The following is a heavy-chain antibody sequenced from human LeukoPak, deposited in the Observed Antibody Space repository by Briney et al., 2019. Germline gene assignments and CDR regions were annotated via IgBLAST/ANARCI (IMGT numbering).Heavy chain of an antibody. J-gene: IGHJ4*02. Sequence: QPGGSLRLSCAASGFTFSTYGMTWVRQAPGKGLEWVSTISGSGDSTNYADSVKGRLTISRDKSENTLYLQMSSLRADDTAMYYCAKLIVGARSLFDFRGQGILVTVSS. D-gene: IGHD1-26*01. CDR1: GFTFSTYG. CDR3: AKLIVGARSLFDF. CDR2: ISGSGDST. V-gene: IGHV3-23*01.